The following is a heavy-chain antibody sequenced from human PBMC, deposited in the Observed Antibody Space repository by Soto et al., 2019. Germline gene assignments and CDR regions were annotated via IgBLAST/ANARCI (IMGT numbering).Heavy chain of an antibody. J-gene: IGHJ4*02. CDR3: AHRRSYCSGGSCYSGFDY. D-gene: IGHD2-15*01. CDR2: IYWDDDK. CDR1: GFSLSTSGAG. Sequence: QITLKESGPTLVKPSQTLTLTGTFSGFSLSTSGAGVGWIRQPPGKALEWLALIYWDDDKRYSPSLKSRLTITKDTSKNQVVLTMTNMDPVDTATYYCAHRRSYCSGGSCYSGFDYWGQGTLVTVSS. V-gene: IGHV2-5*02.